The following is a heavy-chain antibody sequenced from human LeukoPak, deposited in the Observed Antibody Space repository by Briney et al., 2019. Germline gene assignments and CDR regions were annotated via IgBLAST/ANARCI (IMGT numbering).Heavy chain of an antibody. D-gene: IGHD6-19*01. CDR3: VKPRVGVAGFFDY. J-gene: IGHJ4*02. CDR2: IYYTGKT. Sequence: SETLSLTCTVSGDSITSYYWSWIRQPPWKGLEWIGYIYYTGKTDYNPSLKSRVTISLDTSKNQFSLKLTSVTAADTALYYCVKPRVGVAGFFDYWGQGTLVTVSS. V-gene: IGHV4-59*01. CDR1: GDSITSYY.